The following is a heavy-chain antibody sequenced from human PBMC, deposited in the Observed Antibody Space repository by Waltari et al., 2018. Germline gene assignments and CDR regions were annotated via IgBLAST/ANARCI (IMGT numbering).Heavy chain of an antibody. V-gene: IGHV1-46*01. J-gene: IGHJ4*02. CDR1: GYTFTSYY. CDR2: INPSGGST. Sequence: QVQLVQSGAEVKKPGASVNVSCKASGYTFTSYYIHWVRQSPGQGLEWMGIINPSGGSTTYGQKFQGRVTMTRDTSTSTVYMELSSLRSEDTAVYYCARGARHFDYWGQGTLVTVSS. CDR3: ARGARHFDY.